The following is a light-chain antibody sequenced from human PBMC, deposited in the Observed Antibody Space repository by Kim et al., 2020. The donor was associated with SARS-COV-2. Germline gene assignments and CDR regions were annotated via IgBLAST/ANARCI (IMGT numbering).Light chain of an antibody. J-gene: IGLJ3*02. V-gene: IGLV3-21*04. Sequence: PGQTARIPCGGNNIGSKSVHWYQQKPGQAPVVVIYFDSDRPSGIPERFSGSNSGNTATLTISRVEAGDEADYYCQVWDSSSDHPGVFGGGTQLTVL. CDR3: QVWDSSSDHPGV. CDR2: FDS. CDR1: NIGSKS.